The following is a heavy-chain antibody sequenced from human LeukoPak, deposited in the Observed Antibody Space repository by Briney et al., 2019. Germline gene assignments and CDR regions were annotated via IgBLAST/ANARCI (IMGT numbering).Heavy chain of an antibody. CDR1: VRSISSYY. J-gene: IGHJ2*01. CDR2: IYTSGST. D-gene: IGHD4-17*01. CDR3: AREGGLYAYGDFHIYWYFDL. V-gene: IGHV4-4*07. Sequence: SETLSLTCTVSVRSISSYYWRWIRQPAGKGLEWIGRIYTSGSTNYNPSLKSRVTISVDKSKNQFSLKLSSVTAADTAVYYCAREGGLYAYGDFHIYWYFDLWGRGTLVTVSS.